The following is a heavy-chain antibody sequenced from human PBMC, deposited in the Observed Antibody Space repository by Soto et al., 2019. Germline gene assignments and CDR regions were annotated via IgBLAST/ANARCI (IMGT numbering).Heavy chain of an antibody. CDR1: GYTFTSYA. D-gene: IGHD3-16*01. CDR3: ARLMCFAYRGCLFAP. J-gene: IGHJ5*02. Sequence: QVQLVQSGAEEKKPGASVKVSCKASGYTFTSYAMHWVRQAPGQRLEWMGWINAGHGNTKYSQRFQGRVTIPRDTSAGTAYMELCSLRSEDPAVYYCARLMCFAYRGCLFAPWGQGTLVTVAS. CDR2: INAGHGNT. V-gene: IGHV1-3*05.